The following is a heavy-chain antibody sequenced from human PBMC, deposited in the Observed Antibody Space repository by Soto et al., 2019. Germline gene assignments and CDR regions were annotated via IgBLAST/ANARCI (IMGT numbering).Heavy chain of an antibody. CDR3: AREGDHPYSLGY. Sequence: SATLSLTCAVSGGSITDKYWSWIRQTPGKGLEWIGEIHHSGNTNFNPSLKSRVILSVYESKNDFSLKLYSLTAADTAIYYCAREGDHPYSLGYWGQGTLVTSPQ. CDR2: IHHSGNT. J-gene: IGHJ4*02. CDR1: GGSITDKYW. D-gene: IGHD3-16*01. V-gene: IGHV4-4*02.